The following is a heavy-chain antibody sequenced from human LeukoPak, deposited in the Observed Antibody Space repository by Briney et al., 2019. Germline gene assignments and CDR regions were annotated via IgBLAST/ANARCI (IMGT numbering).Heavy chain of an antibody. CDR3: TRGDWELDAFDI. CDR1: GDTFTSYD. Sequence: ASVKVYWKAYGDTFTSYDINWVRQSTGQGLEWIGRMNPNSGNTDDAQKRQCRVTMTRNASISTAYMGHSSRNSEDTSLDYCTRGDWELDAFDIWGQATMVKVSS. V-gene: IGHV1-8*01. D-gene: IGHD1-26*01. J-gene: IGHJ3*02. CDR2: MNPNSGNT.